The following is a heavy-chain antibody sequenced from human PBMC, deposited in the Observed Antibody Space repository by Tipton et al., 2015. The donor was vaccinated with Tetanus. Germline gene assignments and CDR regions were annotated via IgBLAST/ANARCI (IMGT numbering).Heavy chain of an antibody. CDR3: ARILRNGRGDPFDY. J-gene: IGHJ4*02. Sequence: TLSLTCTVSGGSISTSSYFWGWIRQPPGRGLEWIGTVYYSGSTYYNPSLESRVTISVDTSKNQFSLKLSSVTAADMAVYYCARILRNGRGDPFDYWGQGALVTVSS. D-gene: IGHD3-10*02. CDR2: VYYSGST. CDR1: GGSISTSSYF. V-gene: IGHV4-39*01.